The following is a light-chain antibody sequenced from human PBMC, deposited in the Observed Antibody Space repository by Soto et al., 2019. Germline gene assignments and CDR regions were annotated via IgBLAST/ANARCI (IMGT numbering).Light chain of an antibody. CDR2: ASS. CDR1: QSVSIY. CDR3: QQSYSTPT. J-gene: IGKJ2*01. V-gene: IGKV1-39*01. Sequence: DIQMTQSPSSLSASVGDRVTITCRTSQSVSIYVNWYQQKPGKAPILLIYASSSLQSGVPSRFSGSGSGTDCTLTISSLEPEDFATYYCQQSYSTPTFGQGTKVEIK.